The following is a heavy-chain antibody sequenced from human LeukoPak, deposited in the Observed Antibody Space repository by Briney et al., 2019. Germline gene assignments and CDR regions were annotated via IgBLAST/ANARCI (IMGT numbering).Heavy chain of an antibody. V-gene: IGHV4-34*01. CDR2: INHSGST. J-gene: IGHJ6*03. CDR3: ARLVVPAAIGAPRYYYYYMDV. CDR1: GGSFSGYY. Sequence: SETLSLTCAVYGGSFSGYYWSWIRQPPGKGLEWIGEINHSGSTNYNPSLKSRVTISVDTSKNQFSLKLSSVTAADTAVYYCARLVVPAAIGAPRYYYYYMDVWGKGTTVTVSS. D-gene: IGHD2-2*01.